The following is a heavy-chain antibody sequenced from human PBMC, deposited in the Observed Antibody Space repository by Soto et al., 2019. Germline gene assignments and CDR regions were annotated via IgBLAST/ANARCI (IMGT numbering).Heavy chain of an antibody. V-gene: IGHV3-9*01. CDR3: ANGGQLLVGGGGY. D-gene: IGHD2-2*01. J-gene: IGHJ4*02. CDR2: ISWNSGSI. CDR1: GFTFDDYA. Sequence: EVQLVESGGGLVQPGRSLRLSCAASGFTFDDYAMHWVRQAPGKGLEWVSGISWNSGSIGYADSVKGRFTISRDNAKNSLYLQMNSLSAEDTALYYCANGGQLLVGGGGYWGQGTLVTVSS.